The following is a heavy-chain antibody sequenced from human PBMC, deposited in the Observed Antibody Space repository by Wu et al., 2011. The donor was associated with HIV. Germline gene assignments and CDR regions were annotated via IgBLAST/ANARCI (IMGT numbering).Heavy chain of an antibody. V-gene: IGHV1-69*14. CDR3: ARGRGLGPSLGTEADYDYGDYASRSYYYYMDV. J-gene: IGHJ6*03. CDR2: IIPIFGTA. Sequence: QVQLVQSGAEVKKPGSSVKVSCKASGGTFSSYAISWVRQAPGQGLEWMGGIIPIFGTANYAQKFQGRVTITADKSTSTAYMELSSLRSEDTAVYYCARGRGLGPSLGTEADYDYGDYASRSYYYYMDVWGKGTTVTVSS. CDR1: GGTFSSYA. D-gene: IGHD4-17*01.